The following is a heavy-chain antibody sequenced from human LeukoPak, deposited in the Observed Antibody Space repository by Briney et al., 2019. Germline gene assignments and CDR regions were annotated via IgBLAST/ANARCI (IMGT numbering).Heavy chain of an antibody. D-gene: IGHD1-7*01. CDR2: IIPIFGAA. J-gene: IGHJ4*02. Sequence: ASVKVSCKASGYTLTSYDINWVRQAPGQGLEWMGGIIPIFGAANYAQKFQGRVTITTDESTSTAYMELSSLRSEDTAVYYCARWVRDDWNYYFDYWGQGTLVTVSS. CDR3: ARWVRDDWNYYFDY. CDR1: GYTLTSYD. V-gene: IGHV1-69*05.